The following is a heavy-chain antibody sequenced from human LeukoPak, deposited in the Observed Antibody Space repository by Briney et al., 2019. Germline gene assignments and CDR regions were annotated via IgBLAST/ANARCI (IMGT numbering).Heavy chain of an antibody. J-gene: IGHJ6*02. Sequence: ASVKVSCKASGYNFISYYMHWVRQAPGQGLEWMGIINPSGGSTSYAQKFQDRVTMTRDTSTSTVYMELSSLKSEDTAVYYCAREDVVLVDAVRHYYYGMDVWGQGTTVTVSS. D-gene: IGHD2-8*01. V-gene: IGHV1-46*01. CDR2: INPSGGST. CDR3: AREDVVLVDAVRHYYYGMDV. CDR1: GYNFISYY.